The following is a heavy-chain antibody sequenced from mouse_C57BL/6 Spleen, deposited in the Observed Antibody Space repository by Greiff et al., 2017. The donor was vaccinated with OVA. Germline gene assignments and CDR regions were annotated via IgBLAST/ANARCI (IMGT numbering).Heavy chain of an antibody. Sequence: QVQLQQPGAELVKPGASVKLSCTASGYTFTSYWMQWVKQRPGQGLEWIGEIDPSDSYTNYNQKFKGKATLTVDTSSSTAYMQLSSLTSEDSAVYYCARGRNYAMDYWGQGTSVTVSS. CDR1: GYTFTSYW. CDR2: IDPSDSYT. V-gene: IGHV1-50*01. J-gene: IGHJ4*01. CDR3: ARGRNYAMDY.